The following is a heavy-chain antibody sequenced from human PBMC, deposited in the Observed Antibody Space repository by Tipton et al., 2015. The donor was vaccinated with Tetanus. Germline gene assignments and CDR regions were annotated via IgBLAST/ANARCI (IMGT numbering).Heavy chain of an antibody. CDR2: IYHSGST. CDR1: GGSISSSNW. D-gene: IGHD3-10*01. J-gene: IGHJ5*02. V-gene: IGHV4-4*02. CDR3: ARTVEAMVRGWEWFDP. Sequence: SLRLSCAVSGGSISSSNWWSWVRQPPGKGLEWIGEIYHSGSTNYNPSLKSRVTISVDKSKNQFSLKLSSVTAADTAVYYCARTVEAMVRGWEWFDPWGQGTLVTVSS.